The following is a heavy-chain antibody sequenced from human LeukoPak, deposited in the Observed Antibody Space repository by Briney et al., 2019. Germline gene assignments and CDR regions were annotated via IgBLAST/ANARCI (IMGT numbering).Heavy chain of an antibody. CDR3: ARDKAYDSSGYHDY. Sequence: PGGSLRLSCAASGFTFSSYWMSWVRQAPGKGLEWVANIKEDGSEKYYVDSVKGQFTISRDNAKNSLYLQMNSLRAEDTAVYYCARDKAYDSSGYHDYWGQGTLVTVSS. D-gene: IGHD3-22*01. V-gene: IGHV3-7*01. J-gene: IGHJ4*02. CDR2: IKEDGSEK. CDR1: GFTFSSYW.